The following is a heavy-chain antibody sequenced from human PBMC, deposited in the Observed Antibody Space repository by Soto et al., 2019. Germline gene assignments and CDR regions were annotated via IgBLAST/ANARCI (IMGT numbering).Heavy chain of an antibody. CDR1: GYTFTSYD. D-gene: IGHD3-10*01. CDR3: ARGRYMVRGSRPKHYYYMDG. Sequence: QVQLVQSGAEVKKPGASVKVSCKASGYTFTSYDINWVRQATGQGLEWMGWMNPNSGNTGYAQKFQGRVTRTRNSSIGKAYMELGSLRSEDTAVYYCARGRYMVRGSRPKHYYYMDGWGKGTTVTVSS. J-gene: IGHJ6*03. V-gene: IGHV1-8*01. CDR2: MNPNSGNT.